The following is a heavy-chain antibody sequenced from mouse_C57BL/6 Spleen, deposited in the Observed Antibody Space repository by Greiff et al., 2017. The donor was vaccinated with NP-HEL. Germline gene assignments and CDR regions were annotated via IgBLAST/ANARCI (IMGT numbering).Heavy chain of an antibody. CDR2: INPNNGGT. V-gene: IGHV1-26*01. J-gene: IGHJ3*01. CDR3: ARYYFGAY. CDR1: GYTFTDYY. D-gene: IGHD1-1*02. Sequence: EVQLQQSGPELVKPGASVKISCKASGYTFTDYYMNWVKQSHGKSLEWIGDINPNNGGTSYNQKFKGKATLTVDKSSSTAYMELRSLTSEDSAVYYCARYYFGAYWGQRTLVTVSA.